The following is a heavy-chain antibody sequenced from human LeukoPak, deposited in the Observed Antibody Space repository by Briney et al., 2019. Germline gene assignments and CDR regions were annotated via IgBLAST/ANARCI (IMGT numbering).Heavy chain of an antibody. J-gene: IGHJ4*01. V-gene: IGHV3-7*01. Sequence: GGSLRLSCTASGFTFSDYAMTWVRQAPGKGLEWVASIRQDGGEKSYVDSVKGRFTISRDNTKSSLYLQINSLRAEDTAVYYCARDGTAAGLYFDLWGQGTLVTVSS. D-gene: IGHD6-13*01. CDR2: IRQDGGEK. CDR1: GFTFSDYA. CDR3: ARDGTAAGLYFDL.